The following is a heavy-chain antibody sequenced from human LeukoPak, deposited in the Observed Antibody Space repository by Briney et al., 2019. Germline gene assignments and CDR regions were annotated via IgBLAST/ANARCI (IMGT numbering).Heavy chain of an antibody. CDR1: GGTFSSYT. Sequence: ASVKVSCKASGGTFSSYTISWVRQAPGQGLEWMGGIIPIFGTANYAQKFQGRVTITTDESTSTAYMELSSLRSEDTAVYYCARDNGYWFDPWGQGTLVTVSS. CDR3: ARDNGYWFDP. J-gene: IGHJ5*02. V-gene: IGHV1-69*05. D-gene: IGHD2-8*01. CDR2: IIPIFGTA.